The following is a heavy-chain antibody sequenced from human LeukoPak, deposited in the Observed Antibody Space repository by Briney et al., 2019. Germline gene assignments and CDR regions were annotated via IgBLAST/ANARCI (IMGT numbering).Heavy chain of an antibody. Sequence: ASVKVSCKASGYTFTSYDVSWVRQATGQGLEWMGWMNPNSGNTGYAQKFRGRVTISRNTSITTAYMELSGLTSEDTAVYYCASYSGYAQWGQGTLVTVSS. CDR2: MNPNSGNT. CDR1: GYTFTSYD. D-gene: IGHD5-12*01. V-gene: IGHV1-8*03. J-gene: IGHJ4*02. CDR3: ASYSGYAQ.